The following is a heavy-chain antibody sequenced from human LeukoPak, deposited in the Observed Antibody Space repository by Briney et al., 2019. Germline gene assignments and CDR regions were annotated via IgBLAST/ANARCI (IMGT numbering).Heavy chain of an antibody. V-gene: IGHV3-30*02. CDR1: GFTFSDYD. D-gene: IGHD3-3*01. CDR2: IRYDGGNK. Sequence: GGSLRLSCALSGFTFSDYDMHWVRQAPGKGLEWVAFIRYDGGNKFYRDSVKGRFTISRDNPRNTLYLQMNSLRVEDTAVYYCTKLASASADYWGQGTLVTVSS. J-gene: IGHJ4*02. CDR3: TKLASASADY.